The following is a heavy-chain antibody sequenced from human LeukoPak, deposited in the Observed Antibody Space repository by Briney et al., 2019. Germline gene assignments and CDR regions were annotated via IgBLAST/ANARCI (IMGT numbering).Heavy chain of an antibody. J-gene: IGHJ4*02. CDR3: NVRWGPNSDY. Sequence: GGSLRLSCAASGFTFSTFWMHWVRQTPGKGLVWVSRISNDGSTTHYADSVKGRFAISRDNAKNTLFLHMNSLRAEDTAVYYCNVRWGPNSDYWGQGTLVTVSS. V-gene: IGHV3-74*01. D-gene: IGHD7-27*01. CDR1: GFTFSTFW. CDR2: ISNDGSTT.